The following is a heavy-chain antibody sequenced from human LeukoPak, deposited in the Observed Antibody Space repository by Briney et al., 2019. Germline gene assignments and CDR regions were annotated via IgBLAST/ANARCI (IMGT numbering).Heavy chain of an antibody. D-gene: IGHD6-13*01. V-gene: IGHV4-4*02. CDR1: GDSITSDKW. CDR3: ASTLRRGFIAAHFDY. J-gene: IGHJ4*02. Sequence: NTSETLSLTCAVSGDSITSDKWWTWVRQPPGKGLEWIGEIHHSKSSNYYPSLKSRVTISVDTSKNQFSLKLSSVTAADTAVYYCASTLRRGFIAAHFDYWGQGTLVTVSS. CDR2: IHHSKSS.